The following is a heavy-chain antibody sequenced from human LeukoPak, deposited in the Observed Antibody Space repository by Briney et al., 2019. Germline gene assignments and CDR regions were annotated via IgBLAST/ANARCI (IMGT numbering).Heavy chain of an antibody. CDR1: GYTFTNYF. V-gene: IGHV1-46*03. Sequence: GASVKVSCKASGYTFTNYFMHWVRQAPGQGLEWMGFFNPSGGTTSYAQNFQGRVTMTRVTSTSTVYMELSSLRSEDTAVYYCARLYDISNSWFDPWGQGTLVTVSS. CDR2: FNPSGGTT. CDR3: ARLYDISNSWFDP. D-gene: IGHD3-9*01. J-gene: IGHJ5*02.